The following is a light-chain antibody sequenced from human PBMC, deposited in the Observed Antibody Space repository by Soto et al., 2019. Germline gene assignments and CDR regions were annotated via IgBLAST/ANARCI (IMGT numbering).Light chain of an antibody. CDR3: SSSTNTNTLVI. CDR2: EGT. Sequence: QSVLTQPASVSGSPGQSITISCTGTSSDIGRYKFVSWFQQHPGKAPKLMIFEGTNRPSVVSNRFSGSKSGNTASLTISGLQAEDEAIYFCSSSTNTNTLVIFGGGTKLTVL. CDR1: SSDIGRYKF. J-gene: IGLJ2*01. V-gene: IGLV2-14*01.